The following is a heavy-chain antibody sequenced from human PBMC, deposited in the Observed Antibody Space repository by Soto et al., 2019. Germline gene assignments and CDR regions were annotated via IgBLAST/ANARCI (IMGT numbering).Heavy chain of an antibody. V-gene: IGHV1-69*13. Sequence: SVKVSCKASGGTFSTYSISWVRQAPGQGLEWMGGIIPIFGTANYAQKFQGRVTITADESTSTAYMELSSLRSEDTAAYYREVGGYFGVDQASHQYYFDYWGQGTLVTVSS. J-gene: IGHJ4*02. CDR1: GGTFSTYS. CDR2: IIPIFGTA. CDR3: EVGGYFGVDQASHQYYFDY. D-gene: IGHD3-3*01.